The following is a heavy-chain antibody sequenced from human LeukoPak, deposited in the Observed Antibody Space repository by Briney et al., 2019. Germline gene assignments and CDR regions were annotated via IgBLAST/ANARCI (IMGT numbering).Heavy chain of an antibody. D-gene: IGHD1-14*01. J-gene: IGHJ4*02. Sequence: PGGSLRLSCAASGFIFSTYGMIWVRQAPGKGLEWIAYISSSSNPIHYADSVKGRFTISRDNAKNSLYLQMNSLRAEDTAVYYCAKSEGRVPPPVYWGQGTLVTVSS. CDR3: AKSEGRVPPPVY. V-gene: IGHV3-48*01. CDR2: ISSSSNPI. CDR1: GFIFSTYG.